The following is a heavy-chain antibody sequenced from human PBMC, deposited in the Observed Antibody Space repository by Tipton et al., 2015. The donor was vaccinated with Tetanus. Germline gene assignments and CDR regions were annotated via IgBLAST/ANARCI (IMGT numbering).Heavy chain of an antibody. V-gene: IGHV3-74*01. D-gene: IGHD3-9*01. Sequence: SLRLSCAASTLTFSDYWMHWVRQAPGRGLVWLSRVNGDGSVTKYADSVKGRFTIARDNAKNTLYLQMSSLRPDDTAVYYCVTGTLRYGAWGQGTLVTVSS. CDR2: VNGDGSVT. J-gene: IGHJ5*02. CDR3: VTGTLRYGA. CDR1: TLTFSDYW.